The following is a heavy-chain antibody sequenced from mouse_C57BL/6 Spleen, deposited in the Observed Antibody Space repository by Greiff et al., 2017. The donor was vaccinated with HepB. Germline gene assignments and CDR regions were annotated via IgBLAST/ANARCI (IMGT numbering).Heavy chain of an antibody. J-gene: IGHJ4*01. V-gene: IGHV2-6*01. CDR1: GFSLTSYG. CDR2: IWGVGST. Sequence: XQLQQSGPGLVAPSQSLSITCTVSGFSLTSYGVDWVRQSPGKGLEWLGVIWGVGSTNYNSALKSRLSITKDNSKSQVFLKMNSLQTDDTAMYYCARGGLRRDYYAMDYGGQGTSVTGSS. D-gene: IGHD2-4*01. CDR3: ARGGLRRDYYAMDY.